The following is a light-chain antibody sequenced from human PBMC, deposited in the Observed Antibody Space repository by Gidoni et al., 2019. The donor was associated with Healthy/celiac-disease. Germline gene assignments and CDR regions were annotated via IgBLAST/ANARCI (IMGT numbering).Light chain of an antibody. V-gene: IGLV2-23*01. CDR1: SSDVGSYNR. Sequence: QSALTQPASVSGYPGQSITISCTGTSSDVGSYNRVSWYQQHPGKAPKLMIYEGSKRPSGVSNRFSGSKSGNTASLTISGLQAEDEADYYCCSYAGSSTSYVFGTGTKVTVL. CDR2: EGS. CDR3: CSYAGSSTSYV. J-gene: IGLJ1*01.